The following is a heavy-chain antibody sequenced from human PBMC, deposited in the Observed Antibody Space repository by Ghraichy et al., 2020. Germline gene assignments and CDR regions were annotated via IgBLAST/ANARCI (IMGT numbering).Heavy chain of an antibody. D-gene: IGHD3-10*01. V-gene: IGHV1-8*01. CDR3: ARGRLLWFGEGRYGMDV. Sequence: ASVKVSCKASVYTFTSYDINWVRQATGQGLEWMGWVNPNSDNTGYAQKFQGRVTMTRNTSISTAYMELSSLRSEDTGVYYCARGRLLWFGEGRYGMDVWGQGTTVTVSS. CDR2: VNPNSDNT. CDR1: VYTFTSYD. J-gene: IGHJ6*02.